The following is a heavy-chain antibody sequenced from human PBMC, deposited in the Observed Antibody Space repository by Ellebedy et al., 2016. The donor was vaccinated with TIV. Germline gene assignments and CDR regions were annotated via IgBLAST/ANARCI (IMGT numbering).Heavy chain of an antibody. CDR2: INWNGGST. CDR1: GFTFDDYG. Sequence: PGGSLRLSCAASGFTFDDYGMSWVRQAPGKGLEWVSGINWNGGSTGYADSVKGRFTISRDNAKNSLYLQMNSLRAEDTALYYCARDQYSGYRAEGYYGMDVWGQGTTVTVSS. D-gene: IGHD5-12*01. J-gene: IGHJ6*02. CDR3: ARDQYSGYRAEGYYGMDV. V-gene: IGHV3-20*04.